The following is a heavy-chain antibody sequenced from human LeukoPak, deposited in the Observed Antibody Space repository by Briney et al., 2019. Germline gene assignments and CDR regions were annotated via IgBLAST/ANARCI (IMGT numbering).Heavy chain of an antibody. CDR1: GFSFSGSA. V-gene: IGHV3-73*01. D-gene: IGHD5-24*01. J-gene: IGHJ4*02. CDR2: IRSKANSFTT. CDR3: SRLSPDGYNPFDFDY. Sequence: GGSLRLSCAASGFSFSGSAMHWVRQASGKGLEWVGRIRSKANSFTTTYAASVKGRFTISRDDSKNTAYLQMNSLKTEHTAVYYCSRLSPDGYNPFDFDYWGQGTLVTVSS.